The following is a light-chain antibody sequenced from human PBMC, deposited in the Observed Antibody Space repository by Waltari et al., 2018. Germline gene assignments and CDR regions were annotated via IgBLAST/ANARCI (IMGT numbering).Light chain of an antibody. CDR3: QQYGRSWNT. Sequence: EIVLTQSPGTLPLSPGERATLSCRASQSVSSNYLAWYQQRPGQAPGLLIHGSSSRATGIPDRFSGSGSGTDFTLTISRLEPEDFAVYYCQQYGRSWNTFGQGTKLEIK. CDR2: GSS. J-gene: IGKJ2*01. V-gene: IGKV3-20*01. CDR1: QSVSSNY.